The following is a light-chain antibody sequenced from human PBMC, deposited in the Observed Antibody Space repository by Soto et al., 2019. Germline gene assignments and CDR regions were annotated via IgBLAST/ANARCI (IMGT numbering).Light chain of an antibody. V-gene: IGKV3-11*01. CDR2: DAS. J-gene: IGKJ4*01. CDR3: QQRSNWPPGPT. CDR1: RSVTNNY. Sequence: EIVLTRSPGTLSFFPGERATLSCRASRSVTNNYLAWHQQKPGQAPRLLIYDASNRATGIPARFSGSGSGTDFTLTISSLEPEDFAVYYCQQRSNWPPGPTFGGGTKVDIK.